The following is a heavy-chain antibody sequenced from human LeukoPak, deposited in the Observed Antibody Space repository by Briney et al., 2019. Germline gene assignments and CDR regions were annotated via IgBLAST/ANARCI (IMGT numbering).Heavy chain of an antibody. CDR3: ARQTLNILIARSYYDFWSGPNQIYYYYGMDV. CDR1: GGSISSYY. D-gene: IGHD3-3*01. Sequence: MTSETLSLTCTVSGGSISSYYWSWIRQPAGKGLEWIGRIYTSGSNNYNPSLKSRLPMSVDTSKNPFSLKLRSVTAADTAVYYCARQTLNILIARSYYDFWSGPNQIYYYYGMDVWGQGTTDTVSS. J-gene: IGHJ6*02. V-gene: IGHV4-4*07. CDR2: IYTSGSN.